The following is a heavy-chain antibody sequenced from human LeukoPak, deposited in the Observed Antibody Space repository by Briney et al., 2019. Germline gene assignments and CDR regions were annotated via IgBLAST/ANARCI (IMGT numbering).Heavy chain of an antibody. Sequence: PSETLSLTCTVSVGSISSYYWSWIRQPAGKGLEWIGRIYTSGSTNYNPSLKSRVTMSVDTSKNQFSLKLSSVTAADTAVYYCARGAPSIAVAGDVEYFQHWGQGTLVTVSS. J-gene: IGHJ1*01. D-gene: IGHD6-19*01. CDR1: VGSISSYY. V-gene: IGHV4-4*07. CDR3: ARGAPSIAVAGDVEYFQH. CDR2: IYTSGST.